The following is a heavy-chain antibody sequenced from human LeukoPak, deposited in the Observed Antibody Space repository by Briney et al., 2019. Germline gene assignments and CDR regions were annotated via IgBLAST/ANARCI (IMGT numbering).Heavy chain of an antibody. J-gene: IGHJ6*02. CDR1: GGSISSYY. Sequence: PSKTLSLTCTVSGGSISSYYWSWIRQPPGKGLEWIGYIYYSGSTNYNPSLKSRVTISVDTSKNQFSLKLSSVTAADTAVYYCARGKGYDSSGYYYGMDVWGQGTTVTVSS. V-gene: IGHV4-59*01. CDR2: IYYSGST. D-gene: IGHD3-22*01. CDR3: ARGKGYDSSGYYYGMDV.